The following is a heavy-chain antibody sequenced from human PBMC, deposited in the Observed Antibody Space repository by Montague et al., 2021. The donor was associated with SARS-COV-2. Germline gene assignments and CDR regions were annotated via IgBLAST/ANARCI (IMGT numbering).Heavy chain of an antibody. J-gene: IGHJ6*02. CDR1: GGSIDSFY. D-gene: IGHD3-22*01. CDR2: IFHSGRT. CDR3: ARGGYYDNTGYYSDYYYNMDV. Sequence: SETLSLTCTVSGGSIDSFYWSWIRRPPGKGLEWIGCIFHSGRTYXNPSLKSRVSMSVDTSKTQVSLRLSSLTAADTAVYYCARGGYYDNTGYYSDYYYNMDVWGQGTTVTVSS. V-gene: IGHV4-59*01.